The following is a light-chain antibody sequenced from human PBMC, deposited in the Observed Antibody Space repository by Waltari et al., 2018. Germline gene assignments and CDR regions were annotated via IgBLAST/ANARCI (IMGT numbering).Light chain of an antibody. J-gene: IGKJ5*01. V-gene: IGKV3-11*01. Sequence: EIVLTQSPATLSLSPGERATLSCRPSQSVSSYLAWYQQKPGQPPRLLIYHASTRATGIPARFSGRGSGTDFTLIITNVEPEDFAVYYCQQRSDWPPLTFGQGTRLEIK. CDR1: QSVSSY. CDR3: QQRSDWPPLT. CDR2: HAS.